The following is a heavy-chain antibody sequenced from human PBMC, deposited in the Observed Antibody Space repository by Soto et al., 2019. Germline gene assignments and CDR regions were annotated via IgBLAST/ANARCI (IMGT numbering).Heavy chain of an antibody. D-gene: IGHD2-15*01. CDR2: IFHRGNS. CDR1: GGSITSNDW. Sequence: SETLSLTCSVSGGSITSNDWWSWVRQAAGKGLEWIGEIFHRGNSHHNPSLESRVTLSVDKSKNQFSLMLTSVTAADTAVYYCASKYCPSTICSIFANGAQGALVTVPS. CDR3: ASKYCPSTICSIFAN. J-gene: IGHJ1*01. V-gene: IGHV4-4*02.